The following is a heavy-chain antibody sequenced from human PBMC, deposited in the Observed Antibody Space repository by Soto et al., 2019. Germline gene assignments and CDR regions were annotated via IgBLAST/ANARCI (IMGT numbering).Heavy chain of an antibody. V-gene: IGHV4-34*01. CDR3: AREPARYYGSGSYYKIPFDY. J-gene: IGHJ4*02. D-gene: IGHD3-10*01. Sequence: SETLSLTCAVYGGSFSGYYWSWIRQPPGKGLEWIGEINHSGSTNYNPSLKSRVTISVDTSKNQFSLKLSSVTAADTAVYYCAREPARYYGSGSYYKIPFDYWGQGTLVTVPQ. CDR2: INHSGST. CDR1: GGSFSGYY.